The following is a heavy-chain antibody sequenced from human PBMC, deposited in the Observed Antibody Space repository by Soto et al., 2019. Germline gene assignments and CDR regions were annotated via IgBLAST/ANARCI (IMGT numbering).Heavy chain of an antibody. CDR2: ISPYTGNT. Sequence: RASVKVSCKASGYIFVNYGIAWVRQAPGQGLEWMGWISPYTGNTHSATKIQGRLTMTTDTSTSTAYMDLGSLTSDDTAVYYCVMVDNYVTPTPQDVWGQGTTVTVSS. J-gene: IGHJ6*02. D-gene: IGHD3-16*01. CDR3: VMVDNYVTPTPQDV. CDR1: GYIFVNYG. V-gene: IGHV1-18*01.